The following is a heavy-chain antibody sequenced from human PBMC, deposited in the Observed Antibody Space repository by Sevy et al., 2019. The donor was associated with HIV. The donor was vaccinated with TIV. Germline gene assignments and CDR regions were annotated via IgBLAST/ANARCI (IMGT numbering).Heavy chain of an antibody. CDR1: GFTFSSYA. D-gene: IGHD3-22*01. Sequence: GGSLRLSCAASGFTFSSYAMHWVRQAPGKGLEWVAVISYDGSNKYYSDSVKGRFTISRDNSKNTLYLQMNSLRAEDTAVDYCARTYYYDSSGYYSAFDIWGQGTMVTVSS. CDR2: ISYDGSNK. J-gene: IGHJ3*02. V-gene: IGHV3-30-3*01. CDR3: ARTYYYDSSGYYSAFDI.